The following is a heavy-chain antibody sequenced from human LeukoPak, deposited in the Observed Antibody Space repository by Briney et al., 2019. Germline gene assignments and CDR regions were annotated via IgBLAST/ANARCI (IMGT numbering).Heavy chain of an antibody. V-gene: IGHV1-2*02. J-gene: IGHJ3*02. CDR2: INPNNGDT. CDR1: GYTFTAYY. Sequence: ASVKVSCKASGYTFTAYYMHWVRQAPGQGLEWMGWINPNNGDTNYAQRFQGRVTMTRDTSISTAYMELSRLRSDDTAVYYCARDYHVSSVFGAFDICGPGTMGTVSS. CDR3: ARDYHVSSVFGAFDI. D-gene: IGHD3-22*01.